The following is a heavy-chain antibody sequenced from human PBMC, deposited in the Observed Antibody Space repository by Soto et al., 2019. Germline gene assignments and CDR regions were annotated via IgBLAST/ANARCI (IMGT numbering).Heavy chain of an antibody. CDR2: INHSGST. CDR1: GGSFSGHY. D-gene: IGHD2-15*01. V-gene: IGHV4-34*01. CDR3: ARGAVQRDAPDRYYFDS. J-gene: IGHJ4*02. Sequence: QVQLQQWGAGLLKPSETLSLTCAVYGGSFSGHYWSWIRQPPGKGLEGLGEINHSGSTNQNPSLKSRVTISVDTSKNQFSLKLGSVTAADTAVYYCARGAVQRDAPDRYYFDSWGQGTLVTVSS.